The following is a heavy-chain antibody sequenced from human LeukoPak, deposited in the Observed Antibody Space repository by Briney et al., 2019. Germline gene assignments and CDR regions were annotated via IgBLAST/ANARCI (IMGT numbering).Heavy chain of an antibody. CDR1: GFTFSSYA. CDR2: ISGSGGST. Sequence: GGSLRLSCAASGFTFSSYAMSWVRQAPGKGLEWVSAISGSGGSTYYADSVKGRFTISRDNSKNTLYLQMNSLRAEDTAVYYCGKDLAFGGFIRGGFNYWGQGTLVTVSS. V-gene: IGHV3-23*01. D-gene: IGHD3-16*01. CDR3: GKDLAFGGFIRGGFNY. J-gene: IGHJ4*02.